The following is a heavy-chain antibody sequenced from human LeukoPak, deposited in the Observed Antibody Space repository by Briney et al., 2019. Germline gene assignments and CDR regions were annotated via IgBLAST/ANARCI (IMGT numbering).Heavy chain of an antibody. CDR2: IYSGGST. J-gene: IGHJ4*02. CDR1: GFTFSSYE. CDR3: AIRKSGNAIDY. D-gene: IGHD5-12*01. V-gene: IGHV3-66*01. Sequence: GGSLRLSCAASGFTFSSYEMTWVRQAPGKGLEWVAVIYSGGSTNYADSVKGRFTISRDNSKNTLYLLMNSLRAEDTAVYYCAIRKSGNAIDYWGQGTLVTVSS.